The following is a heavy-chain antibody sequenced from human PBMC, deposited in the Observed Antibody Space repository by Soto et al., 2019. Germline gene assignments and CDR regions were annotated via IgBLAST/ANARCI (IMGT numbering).Heavy chain of an antibody. J-gene: IGHJ4*02. Sequence: QITLKESGPTLVKPTQTLTLTCTFSGFSLTTSRVGVGWIRQPPGKALEWLALIYWDDDKRYSPSLRSRLTITQDTSNNQVVLTMTNMDPVDTATYYCAHRFGTVSHLGYWGQGTLVTVSS. CDR2: IYWDDDK. CDR3: AHRFGTVSHLGY. CDR1: GFSLTTSRVG. D-gene: IGHD1-1*01. V-gene: IGHV2-5*02.